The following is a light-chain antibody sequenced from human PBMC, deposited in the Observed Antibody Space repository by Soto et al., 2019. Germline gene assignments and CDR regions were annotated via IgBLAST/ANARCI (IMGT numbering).Light chain of an antibody. J-gene: IGLJ2*01. V-gene: IGLV3-21*04. CDR3: QVWDSSSDNVV. CDR2: YDS. Sequence: SYELTQPPSVSVAPGKTARITCGGNNIGSKSVHWYQQKPGQAPVLVIYYDSDRPSGIPERFSGSNSGNTATLTISRVEAGDEAAYYCQVWDSSSDNVVFGGGTKLTVL. CDR1: NIGSKS.